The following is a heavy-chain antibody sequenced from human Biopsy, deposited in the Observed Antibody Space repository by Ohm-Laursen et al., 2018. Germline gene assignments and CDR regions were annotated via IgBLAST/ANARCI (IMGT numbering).Heavy chain of an antibody. CDR1: GESFNGYY. D-gene: IGHD3-22*01. V-gene: IGHV4-34*01. J-gene: IGHJ6*02. Sequence: SDTLSLTWAVYGESFNGYYWSWIRQTPGKELEWIGEINHSGRTNYNPSLKSRVTISVDTSKNQFSLKVRSVTAADTAVYYCVRGVDYYDPYHYYALDVWGQGTTVTVSS. CDR2: INHSGRT. CDR3: VRGVDYYDPYHYYALDV.